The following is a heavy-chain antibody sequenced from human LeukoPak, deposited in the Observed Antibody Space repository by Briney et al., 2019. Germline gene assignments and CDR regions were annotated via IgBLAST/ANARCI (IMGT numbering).Heavy chain of an antibody. CDR3: ARDREHNWFDP. D-gene: IGHD1-1*01. V-gene: IGHV1-69*04. CDR1: GGTFSSYA. Sequence: SVKVSCKASGGTFSSYAISWVRQAPGQGLEWMGRIIPILGIANYAQKFQGRVTITADKSTSTAYMELSSLRSEDTAVYYCARDREHNWFDPWGQGTLVTVSS. J-gene: IGHJ5*02. CDR2: IIPILGIA.